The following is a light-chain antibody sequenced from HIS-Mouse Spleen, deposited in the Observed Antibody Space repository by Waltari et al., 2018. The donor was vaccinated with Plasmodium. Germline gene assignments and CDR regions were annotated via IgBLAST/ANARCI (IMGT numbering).Light chain of an antibody. V-gene: IGKV3-15*01. CDR1: PSVSSN. J-gene: IGKJ1*01. CDR2: GAS. CDR3: QQYNNWPRGT. Sequence: EIVMTQSPATLSVSPGERATLSCKASPSVSSNLARYQQKPGQAPRLLMYGASTRATGIPARFSGSGSGTEFTLTISSMQSEDFEVYYCQQYNNWPRGTFGQGTKVEIK.